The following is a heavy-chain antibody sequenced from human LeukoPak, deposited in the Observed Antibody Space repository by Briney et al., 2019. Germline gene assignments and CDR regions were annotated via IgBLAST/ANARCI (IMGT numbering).Heavy chain of an antibody. D-gene: IGHD2-15*01. CDR2: ISYDGSNK. CDR3: ARTLEGSGGNH. CDR1: GFTLSSYG. V-gene: IGHV3-30*03. Sequence: SAGSLRLSSAASGFTLSSYGMHWVRQAPGKGLEWVAVISYDGSNKYYADSVKGRFTISRDNVKNSLYLQMNSLRAEDTAVYYCARTLEGSGGNHWGQGTLVTVSS. J-gene: IGHJ5*02.